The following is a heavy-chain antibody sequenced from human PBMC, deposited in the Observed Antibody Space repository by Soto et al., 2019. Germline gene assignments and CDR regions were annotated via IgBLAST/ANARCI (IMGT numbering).Heavy chain of an antibody. CDR3: ARCYCSVGSCYACWHSDL. J-gene: IGHJ2*01. V-gene: IGHV1-18*01. D-gene: IGHD2-15*01. CDR1: GYTFTNYA. Sequence: QVQLVQSGAEVKKPGASVKVSCQASGYTFTNYAISWVRQAPGQGLEWMGWISASTRNTDQAQNIQGRVTMTIDTSTNTANMELRSLRSDDTAVYYCARCYCSVGSCYACWHSDLWGRGTLVTVSS. CDR2: ISASTRNT.